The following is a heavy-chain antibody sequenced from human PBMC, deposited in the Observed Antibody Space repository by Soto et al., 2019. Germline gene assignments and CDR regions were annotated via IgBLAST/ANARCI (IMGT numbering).Heavy chain of an antibody. J-gene: IGHJ6*03. Sequence: PGGSLRLSCAASGFTFSSYGMHWVRQAPGKGLEWVAVISYDGSNKYYADSVKGRFTISRDNSKNTLYLQMNSLRAEDTAVYYCARTRWVFGVVIPYYYMDVWGKGTTVTVSS. CDR2: ISYDGSNK. CDR3: ARTRWVFGVVIPYYYMDV. CDR1: GFTFSSYG. D-gene: IGHD3-3*01. V-gene: IGHV3-30*03.